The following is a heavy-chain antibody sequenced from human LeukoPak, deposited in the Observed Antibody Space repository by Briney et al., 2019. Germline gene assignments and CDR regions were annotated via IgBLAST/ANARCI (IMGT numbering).Heavy chain of an antibody. D-gene: IGHD6-19*01. Sequence: PSETLSLTCTVSGGSISSYYWGWIRRPPGKGLEWIGSIYYSGSTYYNPSLKSRVTISVDTSKNQFSLKLSSVTAADTAVYYCARHAGRRSYSSGWYLGPGDLWGRGTLVTVSS. J-gene: IGHJ2*01. CDR2: IYYSGST. CDR1: GGSISSYY. CDR3: ARHAGRRSYSSGWYLGPGDL. V-gene: IGHV4-39*01.